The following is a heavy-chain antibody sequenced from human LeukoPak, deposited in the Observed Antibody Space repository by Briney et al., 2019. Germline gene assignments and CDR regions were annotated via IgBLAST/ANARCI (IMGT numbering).Heavy chain of an antibody. CDR1: GGPITSNSHY. Sequence: PSETLSLTCTVSGGPITSNSHYWGWIRQPPGKGLEWIGSISYSGDTHYNPSLKSRVTLSVDTSKSQFSLNLSSLTAADTAVFYCARQPHYYDTSAYYPSHFDYWGLGTLVTVAS. J-gene: IGHJ4*02. D-gene: IGHD3-22*01. CDR3: ARQPHYYDTSAYYPSHFDY. V-gene: IGHV4-39*01. CDR2: ISYSGDT.